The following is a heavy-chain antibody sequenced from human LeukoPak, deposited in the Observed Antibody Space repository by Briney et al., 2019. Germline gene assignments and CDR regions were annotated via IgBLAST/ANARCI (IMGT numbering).Heavy chain of an antibody. J-gene: IGHJ5*02. CDR1: GFTFSSYG. CDR2: IWYDGSNK. D-gene: IGHD2-8*01. Sequence: GGSLRLSCAASGFTFSSYGMHWVRQAPGKGLEWVAVIWYDGSNKYYADSVKGRFTISRDNSKNTLYLQMNSLRAEDTAVYYCARDSGYCTNGVCSGNWFDPWGQGTLVTVSS. V-gene: IGHV3-33*01. CDR3: ARDSGYCTNGVCSGNWFDP.